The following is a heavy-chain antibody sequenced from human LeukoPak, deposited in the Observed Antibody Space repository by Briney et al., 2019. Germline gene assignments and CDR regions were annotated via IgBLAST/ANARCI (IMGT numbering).Heavy chain of an antibody. CDR3: ARGDPHIGP. D-gene: IGHD2-21*01. J-gene: IGHJ5*02. Sequence: GGSLRLSSAASGFTFSSYNMIWVRQAPGKGLEWVSSIKSSGTYVYYADSVKGRFTISRGNAKNSVHLQMNSLRTEDTAVYYCARGDPHIGPWGQGTLVTVSS. CDR2: IKSSGTYV. V-gene: IGHV3-21*01. CDR1: GFTFSSYN.